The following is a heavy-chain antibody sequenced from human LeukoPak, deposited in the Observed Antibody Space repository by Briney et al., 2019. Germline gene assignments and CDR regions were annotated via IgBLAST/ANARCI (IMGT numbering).Heavy chain of an antibody. J-gene: IGHJ4*02. CDR3: ASPTTTVTTPPDY. CDR2: ITSSSSYI. CDR1: GFTFSGYS. D-gene: IGHD4-17*01. V-gene: IGHV3-21*01. Sequence: GGSLRLSCAASGFTFSGYSMNWVRQAPGRGLEWVSSITSSSSYIYYADSVTGRFTISRDNARHSLYLQMNSLRAEDTAVYYCASPTTTVTTPPDYWGQGTLVTVSS.